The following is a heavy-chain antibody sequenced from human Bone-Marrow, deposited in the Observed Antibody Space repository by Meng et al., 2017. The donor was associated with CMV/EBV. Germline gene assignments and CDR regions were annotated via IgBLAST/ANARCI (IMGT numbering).Heavy chain of an antibody. V-gene: IGHV3-7*03. J-gene: IGHJ3*02. CDR1: GFTFSSYW. CDR3: ARTPTPGYCSSTSCYTDAFDI. CDR2: IKQDGSEK. D-gene: IGHD2-2*02. Sequence: GGSLRLSCAASGFTFSSYWMSWVRQAPGKGLEWVANIKQDGSEKYYVDSVKGRFTISRDNAKNSLYLQMNSLRAEDTALYYCARTPTPGYCSSTSCYTDAFDIWGQGTMVTVSS.